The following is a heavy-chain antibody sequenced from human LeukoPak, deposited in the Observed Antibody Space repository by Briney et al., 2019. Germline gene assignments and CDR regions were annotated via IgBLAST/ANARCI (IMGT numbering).Heavy chain of an antibody. D-gene: IGHD3-10*01. CDR2: INPSGGST. CDR1: GYTFTSYY. Sequence: ASVKVSCKASGYTFTSYYMHWARQAPGQGLEWMGIINPSGGSTSYAQKFQGRVTMTRDTSTSTVYMELSSLRSEDTAVYYCAREVFGRFGEPAAGYFDLWGRGTLVTVSS. J-gene: IGHJ2*01. V-gene: IGHV1-46*01. CDR3: AREVFGRFGEPAAGYFDL.